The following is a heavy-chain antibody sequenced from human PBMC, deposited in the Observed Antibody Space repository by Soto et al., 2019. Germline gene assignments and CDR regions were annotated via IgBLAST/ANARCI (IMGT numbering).Heavy chain of an antibody. CDR3: ARGGGTVTTLLGY. V-gene: IGHV3-64*01. CDR1: GFTFSSYA. D-gene: IGHD4-4*01. J-gene: IGHJ4*02. CDR2: ISSNGGST. Sequence: EVQLVESGGGLVQPGGSLRLSCAASGFTFSSYAMHWVRQAPGKGLEYVSAISSNGGSTYYANSVKGRFTISRDNSKNTLYLQMGSLRAEDMAVYYCARGGGTVTTLLGYWGQGTLVTVSS.